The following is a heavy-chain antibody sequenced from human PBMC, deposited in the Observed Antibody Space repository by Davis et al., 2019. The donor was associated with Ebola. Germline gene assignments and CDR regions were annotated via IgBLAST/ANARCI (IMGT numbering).Heavy chain of an antibody. CDR2: ISSSSSYI. Sequence: PWGSLRLSCAASGFTFSSYAMNWVRQAPGKGLEWVSSISSSSSYIYYADSVKGRFTISRDNAKNSLYLQMNSLRAEDTALSYCAKARTTVTRRGGDAFDIWGQGTMVTVSS. CDR3: AKARTTVTRRGGDAFDI. J-gene: IGHJ3*02. V-gene: IGHV3-21*04. D-gene: IGHD4-17*01. CDR1: GFTFSSYA.